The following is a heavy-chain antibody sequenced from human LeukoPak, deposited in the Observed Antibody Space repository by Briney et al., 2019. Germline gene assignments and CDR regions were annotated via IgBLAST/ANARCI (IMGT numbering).Heavy chain of an antibody. V-gene: IGHV3-30*02. D-gene: IGHD3-10*01. CDR3: AKKLLWFGESTNGIDY. Sequence: PGGSLRLSCGASGFTFSSYDMFWVRQAPGKGLEWVAFIRYGGDNKYYADSVKGRFTISRDNSKNTLYLQMNSLRAEDTAVYYCAKKLLWFGESTNGIDYWGQGTLVTVSS. CDR1: GFTFSSYD. CDR2: IRYGGDNK. J-gene: IGHJ4*02.